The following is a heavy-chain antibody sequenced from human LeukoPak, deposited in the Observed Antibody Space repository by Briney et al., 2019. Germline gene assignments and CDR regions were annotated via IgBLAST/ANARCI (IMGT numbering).Heavy chain of an antibody. D-gene: IGHD6-19*01. CDR1: GHIFTNYW. CDR3: AIRSGSGRYYFDY. Sequence: GESLKISCKASGHIFTNYWIAWVRQMPGKGLEWMGIIYPGDSDSRYSPSFQGHVTISADNSISTAYLQWSSLKASDTAMYYCAIRSGSGRYYFDYWGQGTLVTVSS. V-gene: IGHV5-51*01. J-gene: IGHJ4*02. CDR2: IYPGDSDS.